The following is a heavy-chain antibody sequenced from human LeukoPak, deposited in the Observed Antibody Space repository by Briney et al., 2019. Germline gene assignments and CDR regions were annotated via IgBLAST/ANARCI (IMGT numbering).Heavy chain of an antibody. J-gene: IGHJ3*02. CDR3: ASYVSGWYTSGAFDI. CDR1: GGSFSGYY. V-gene: IGHV4-34*01. D-gene: IGHD6-19*01. CDR2: INHSGST. Sequence: SETLSLTCAVYGGSFSGYYWSWIRQPPGKGLEWIGEINHSGSTNYNPSLKSRVTISVDTSKNQFSLKLSSVTAADTAVYYCASYVSGWYTSGAFDIWGQGTMVTVSS.